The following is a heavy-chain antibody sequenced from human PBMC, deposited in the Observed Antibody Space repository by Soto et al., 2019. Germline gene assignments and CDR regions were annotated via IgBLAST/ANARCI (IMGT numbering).Heavy chain of an antibody. J-gene: IGHJ4*02. V-gene: IGHV3-30*03. CDR2: ISYDGSNK. CDR3: ARISLPGYDFWSGPFDY. CDR1: GFTFGRHG. Sequence: GGSLRLSCVASGFTFGRHGMHWVRQAPGKGLEWVAVISYDGSNKYYADSVKGRFTISRDNSKNTLYLQMNSLRAEDTAVYYCARISLPGYDFWSGPFDYWGQGTLVTVSS. D-gene: IGHD3-3*01.